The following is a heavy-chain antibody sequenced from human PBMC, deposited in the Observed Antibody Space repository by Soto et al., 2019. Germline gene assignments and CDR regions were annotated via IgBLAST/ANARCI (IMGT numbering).Heavy chain of an antibody. V-gene: IGHV1-8*01. Sequence: GASVKVSCKASGYTXTSYDINWVRQATGQGLEWMGWMNPNSGNTGYAQKFQGRVTMTRNTSISTAYMELSSLRSEDTAVYYCARPVAMTGGGLGGDYYYYYYYMDVWGKGTTVTVSS. CDR2: MNPNSGNT. J-gene: IGHJ6*03. D-gene: IGHD2-2*01. CDR3: ARPVAMTGGGLGGDYYYYYYYMDV. CDR1: GYTXTSYD.